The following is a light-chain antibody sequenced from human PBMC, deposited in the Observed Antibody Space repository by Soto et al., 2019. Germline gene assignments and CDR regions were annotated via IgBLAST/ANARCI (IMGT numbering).Light chain of an antibody. V-gene: IGKV3-20*01. CDR2: GAA. CDR3: QQYNGYLTWT. J-gene: IGKJ1*01. Sequence: EVVLTQSPGTLSLSPGERATLSCRASQSLSSNSLAWYRQKPGQAPRLLIYGAASRAAGIPDRFSGSGSGTDFTLTISRLEPEDFATYYCQQYNGYLTWTFGQGTKVDVK. CDR1: QSLSSNS.